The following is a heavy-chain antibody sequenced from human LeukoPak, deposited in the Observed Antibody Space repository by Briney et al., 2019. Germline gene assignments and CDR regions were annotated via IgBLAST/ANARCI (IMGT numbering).Heavy chain of an antibody. Sequence: QSGGSLRLSCAASGFTFSSYAMSWVRQAPGKGLEWVSGISGSGGSTYYADSVKGRFTISRDNSKNRLYLQMNSLRAEDTAVYYCAKDSLVDGVFDYWGQGTLVTVSS. D-gene: IGHD6-6*01. J-gene: IGHJ4*02. CDR2: ISGSGGST. CDR3: AKDSLVDGVFDY. CDR1: GFTFSSYA. V-gene: IGHV3-23*01.